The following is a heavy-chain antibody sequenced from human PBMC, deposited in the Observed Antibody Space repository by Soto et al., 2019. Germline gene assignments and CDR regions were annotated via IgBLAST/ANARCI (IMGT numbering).Heavy chain of an antibody. CDR3: ARGMNYDYVWGSYS. D-gene: IGHD3-16*01. CDR2: ISSSSSTI. Sequence: GGSLRLSCAASGFSFSSYSMNWVRQAPGKGLEWVSYISSSSSTIYYADSVKGRFTISRDNAKNSLYLQMNSLRDEDTAVYYCARGMNYDYVWGSYSRGQGTLVTVSS. V-gene: IGHV3-48*02. J-gene: IGHJ4*02. CDR1: GFSFSSYS.